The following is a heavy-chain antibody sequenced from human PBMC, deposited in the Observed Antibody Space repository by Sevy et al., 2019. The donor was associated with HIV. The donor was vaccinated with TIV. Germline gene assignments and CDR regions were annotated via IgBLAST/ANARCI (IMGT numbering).Heavy chain of an antibody. CDR3: ARDTNWIVASAASADFA. D-gene: IGHD3-22*01. Sequence: GGSLRLSCAASGITFSSYSMNWVRQAPGKGLEWISYISRSSNLIYYADSVKGRFTVSRDNAKNSLYLEMNSLRVEDTAIYYCARDTNWIVASAASADFAWDQGTLVTVSS. CDR2: ISRSSNLI. V-gene: IGHV3-48*01. J-gene: IGHJ5*02. CDR1: GITFSSYS.